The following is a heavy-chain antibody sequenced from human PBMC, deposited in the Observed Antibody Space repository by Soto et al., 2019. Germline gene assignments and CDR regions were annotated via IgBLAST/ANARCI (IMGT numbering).Heavy chain of an antibody. D-gene: IGHD6-6*01. CDR2: MNHSGST. CDR3: ARGRAVRSSSSVYYYYYGMDV. J-gene: IGHJ6*02. CDR1: GGSFSGYY. V-gene: IGHV4-34*01. Sequence: SETLSLTCAVYGGSFSGYYWSWIRQPPGKGLEWIGEMNHSGSTNYNPSLKSRVTISVDTSKNQFSLKLSSVTAADTAVYYCARGRAVRSSSSVYYYYYGMDVWGQGTTVTVSS.